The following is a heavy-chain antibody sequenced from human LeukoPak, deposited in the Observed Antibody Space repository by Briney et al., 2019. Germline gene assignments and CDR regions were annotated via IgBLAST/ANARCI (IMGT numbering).Heavy chain of an antibody. CDR3: ARGVGIVSTISKKHFDD. J-gene: IGHJ4*02. D-gene: IGHD5/OR15-5a*01. V-gene: IGHV1-8*01. CDR1: GYTFTSYD. CDR2: MNPNSGNT. Sequence: ASVKVSCKASGYTFTSYDINWVRQATGQGLEWMGWMNPNSGNTGYAQKFRGRVTMTRNTSINTAYMKLSSLRSEDTAIYYCARGVGIVSTISKKHFDDWGQGTLVTVSS.